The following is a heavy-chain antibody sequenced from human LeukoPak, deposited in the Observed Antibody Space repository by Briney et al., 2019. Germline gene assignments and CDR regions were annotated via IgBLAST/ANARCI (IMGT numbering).Heavy chain of an antibody. V-gene: IGHV4-39*01. D-gene: IGHD3-3*01. CDR3: ARLRDNEFGSGYRIDY. J-gene: IGHJ4*02. CDR2: IYYSENT. CDR1: GGSISSSSHY. Sequence: TSETLSLTCTVSGGSISSSSHYWGWSRQPPGKGLEWIGPIYYSENTYYNPSLKSRVTRSIDTSENQSCRNLSSVTAADTAVYYCARLRDNEFGSGYRIDYWGQGSLVTVSS.